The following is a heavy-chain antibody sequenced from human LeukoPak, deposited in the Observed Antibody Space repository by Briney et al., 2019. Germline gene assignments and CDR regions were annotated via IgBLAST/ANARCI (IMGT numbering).Heavy chain of an antibody. J-gene: IGHJ5*02. CDR3: ATQNMVRGVIGWFDP. D-gene: IGHD3-10*01. CDR2: INHSGST. CDR1: GGSISSGGYS. V-gene: IGHV4-30-2*01. Sequence: PSQTLSLTCAVSGGSISSGGYSWSWIRQPPGKGLEWIGEINHSGSTNYNPSLKSRVTISVDTSKNQFSLKLSSVTAADTAVYYCATQNMVRGVIGWFDPWGQGTLVTVSS.